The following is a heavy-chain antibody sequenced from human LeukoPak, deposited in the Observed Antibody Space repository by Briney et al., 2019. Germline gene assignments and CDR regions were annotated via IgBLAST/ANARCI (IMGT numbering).Heavy chain of an antibody. D-gene: IGHD6-13*01. CDR3: ARGGYSSSLADAFDI. CDR1: GGSISSYY. V-gene: IGHV4-59*01. Sequence: SETLSLTCTVSGGSISSYYWSWIRQPPGKGLEWIGYIYYSGSTNYNPSLKSRVTISVDTSKNQFSLKLSSVTAADMAVYYCARGGYSSSLADAFDIWGQGTMVTVSS. J-gene: IGHJ3*02. CDR2: IYYSGST.